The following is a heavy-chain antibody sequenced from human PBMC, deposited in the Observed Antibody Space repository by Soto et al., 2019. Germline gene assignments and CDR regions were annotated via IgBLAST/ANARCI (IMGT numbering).Heavy chain of an antibody. V-gene: IGHV3-23*01. CDR3: ANARGYSYGFEC. Sequence: GWSLRLSCAASGFTFSSYAMSLVRQAPGKGLEWVSAISGSGGSTYYADCVKGRFTISRDNSKNTLYLQMNSLRAEDTAVYYCANARGYSYGFECWGKGTLVTVSS. CDR2: ISGSGGST. D-gene: IGHD5-18*01. CDR1: GFTFSSYA. J-gene: IGHJ4*02.